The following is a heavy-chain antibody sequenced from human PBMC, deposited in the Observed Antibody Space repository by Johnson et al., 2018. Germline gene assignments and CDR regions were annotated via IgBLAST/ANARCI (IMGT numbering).Heavy chain of an antibody. CDR2: ISYDGSNK. Sequence: VQLVQSGGGVVQPGRSLRLSCAASGFTFSSYAMHWVRQAPGKGLEWVAVISYDGSNKYYADSVKGRFTISRDNSKNTLYLQMNSLRAEDTAVYYCARDEGDAFDIWGQGTMVTVSS. CDR1: GFTFSSYA. J-gene: IGHJ3*02. CDR3: ARDEGDAFDI. V-gene: IGHV3-30-3*01.